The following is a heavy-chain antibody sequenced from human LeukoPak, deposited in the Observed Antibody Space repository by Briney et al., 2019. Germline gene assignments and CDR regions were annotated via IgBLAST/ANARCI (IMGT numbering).Heavy chain of an antibody. J-gene: IGHJ4*02. Sequence: GASVKVSCKASVYTFTGYYMHWVRQAPGQGLEWMGWINPNSGGTNYAQKFQGRVTMTRDTSISTAYMELSRLRSDDTAVYYCARVGYYDSIGYYFLDYWGQGTLVTVSS. CDR3: ARVGYYDSIGYYFLDY. V-gene: IGHV1-2*02. D-gene: IGHD3-22*01. CDR2: INPNSGGT. CDR1: VYTFTGYY.